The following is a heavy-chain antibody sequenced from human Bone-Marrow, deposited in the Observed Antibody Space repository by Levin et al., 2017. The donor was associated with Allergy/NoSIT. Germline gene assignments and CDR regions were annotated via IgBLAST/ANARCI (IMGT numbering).Heavy chain of an antibody. V-gene: IGHV4-59*01. CDR2: IYHSGST. CDR1: GGSFTSYY. Sequence: SETLSLTCTVSGGSFTSYYWSWIRQPPGKGLEWIGFIYHSGSTNYNPSLKSRVTISVDTSKNQFSLKLNSVTAADTAVYYCARGGIVVAARFFDYWGQGTRVTVSS. J-gene: IGHJ4*02. D-gene: IGHD6-13*01. CDR3: ARGGIVVAARFFDY.